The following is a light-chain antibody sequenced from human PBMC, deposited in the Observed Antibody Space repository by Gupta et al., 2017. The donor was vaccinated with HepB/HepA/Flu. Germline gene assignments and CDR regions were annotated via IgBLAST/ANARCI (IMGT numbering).Light chain of an antibody. CDR1: QGITW. CDR3: QHANRVFLT. Sequence: DIQMTQSPSSVSASVGDRVTIACRASQGITWLAWYQQKPGKAPNLLIYAASSLQSEVPSRCSGSGSGTDFTLSITNLQPEDFATYYRQHANRVFLTFGGGTKVEIK. J-gene: IGKJ4*01. V-gene: IGKV1D-12*01. CDR2: AAS.